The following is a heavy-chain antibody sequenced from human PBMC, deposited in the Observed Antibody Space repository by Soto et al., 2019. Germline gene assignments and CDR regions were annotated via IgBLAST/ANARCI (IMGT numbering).Heavy chain of an antibody. V-gene: IGHV3-30*03. D-gene: IGHD6-6*01. J-gene: IGHJ3*02. CDR1: GFTFSSYG. Sequence: GGSLRLSCAASGFTFSSYGMHWVRQAPGKGLEWVAVISYDGSNKYYADSVKGRFTISRDNSKNTLYLQMNSLRAEDTAVYYCASTPPIDSSSSEDDAFDIWGQGTMVTVS. CDR2: ISYDGSNK. CDR3: ASTPPIDSSSSEDDAFDI.